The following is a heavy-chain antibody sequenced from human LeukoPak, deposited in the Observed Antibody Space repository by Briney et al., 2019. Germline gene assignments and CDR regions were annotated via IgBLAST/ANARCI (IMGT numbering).Heavy chain of an antibody. CDR1: GGSISRYY. V-gene: IGHV4-59*01. J-gene: IGHJ4*02. D-gene: IGHD3-22*01. CDR3: ARDRYYYDSSGYLDY. CDR2: IYYSGST. Sequence: SETLSLTCTVSGGSISRYYWSWIRQPPGKGLEWVGYIYYSGSTNYNPSLKSRGTISVDTSKNQFSLNLSSVPAADPAVYYCARDRYYYDSSGYLDYWGQGTLVTVSS.